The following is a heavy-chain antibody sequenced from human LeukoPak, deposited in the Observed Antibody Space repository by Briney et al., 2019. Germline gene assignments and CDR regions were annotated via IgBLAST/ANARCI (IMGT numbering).Heavy chain of an antibody. D-gene: IGHD3-22*01. Sequence: GGSLRLSCAASGFTFGSYAMSWVRQAPGKGLEWVSAISGSGGSTYYADSVKGRFTISRDNSKNTLYLQMNSLRAEDTAVYYCAKDIGHYYDSSGYYWGQGTLVTVSS. CDR2: ISGSGGST. V-gene: IGHV3-23*01. CDR3: AKDIGHYYDSSGYY. CDR1: GFTFGSYA. J-gene: IGHJ4*02.